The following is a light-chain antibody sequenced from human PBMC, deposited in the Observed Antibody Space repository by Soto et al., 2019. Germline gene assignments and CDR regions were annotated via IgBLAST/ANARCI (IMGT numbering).Light chain of an antibody. V-gene: IGLV2-14*01. CDR2: GVS. CDR1: RSDIGSYNY. J-gene: IGLJ1*01. CDR3: ISYTGSSTSYV. Sequence: RSDIGSYNYVAWYQQFPGKTPKILIYGVSNRPSGVSSRFSGSKSGNTASLTISGLQAEDEADYYCISYTGSSTSYVFGSGTKVTV.